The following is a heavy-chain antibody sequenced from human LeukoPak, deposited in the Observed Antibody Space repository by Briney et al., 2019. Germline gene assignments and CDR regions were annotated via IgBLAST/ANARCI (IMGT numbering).Heavy chain of an antibody. Sequence: GGSLRLSRAASGFTFSSYSMNWVRQAPGKGLEWVSYISSASNTIYYADSVKGRFTISRDNAKNSLYLQMNSLRAEDTAMYYCARDGWFGDYNWFDPWGQGTLVTVSS. CDR1: GFTFSSYS. V-gene: IGHV3-48*01. D-gene: IGHD3-10*01. J-gene: IGHJ5*02. CDR3: ARDGWFGDYNWFDP. CDR2: ISSASNTI.